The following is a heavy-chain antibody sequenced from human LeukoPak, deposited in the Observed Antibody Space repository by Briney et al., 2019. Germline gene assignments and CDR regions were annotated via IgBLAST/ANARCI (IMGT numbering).Heavy chain of an antibody. V-gene: IGHV4-30-4*01. CDR2: IYYSGST. CDR1: GGSISSGDYY. Sequence: PSETLSLTCTVSGGSISSGDYYWSWIRQPPGKGLEWIGYIYYSGSTYYNPSLKSRVTISVDKSKNQFSLKLSSVTAADTAVYYCARDSSGYYYGYWGQGTLVTVSS. CDR3: ARDSSGYYYGY. D-gene: IGHD3-22*01. J-gene: IGHJ4*02.